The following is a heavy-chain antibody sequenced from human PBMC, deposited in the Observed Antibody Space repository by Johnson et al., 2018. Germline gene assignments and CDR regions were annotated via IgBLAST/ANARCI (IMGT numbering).Heavy chain of an antibody. D-gene: IGHD2-8*02. CDR3: ARDCIGGACSYRYYMDV. CDR2: ISSSSCYI. CDR1: GFTFSSHS. Sequence: EVQLVESGGGLVKPGGSLRLPCAASGFTFSSHSMNWVRQAPGKGLEWVSFISSSSCYIYYADSVKGRFTISRDNAKNSLYLQMSSLRADDRAVYYCARDCIGGACSYRYYMDVWGKGTTVTVSS. V-gene: IGHV3-21*01. J-gene: IGHJ6*03.